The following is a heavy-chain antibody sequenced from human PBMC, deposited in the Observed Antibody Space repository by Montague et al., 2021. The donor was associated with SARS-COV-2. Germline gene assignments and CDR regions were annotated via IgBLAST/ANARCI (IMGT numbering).Heavy chain of an antibody. D-gene: IGHD2-2*02. V-gene: IGHV3-53*01. CDR2: IYSCGDT. CDR1: GFTVRNNY. Sequence: SLRLSCAASGFTVRNNYSTYVRQAQVKWLECISFIYSCGDTYYAYSVNGLFTISRDKSKNTLLLQMNSLRAEDTAVYYCARAELQYCRRGNCYINYYGMDVWGRGTKVTVSS. CDR3: ARAELQYCRRGNCYINYYGMDV. J-gene: IGHJ6*02.